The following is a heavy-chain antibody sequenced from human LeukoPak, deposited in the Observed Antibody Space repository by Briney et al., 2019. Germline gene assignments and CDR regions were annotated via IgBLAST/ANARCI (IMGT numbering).Heavy chain of an antibody. CDR2: ISSSGSTI. J-gene: IGHJ4*02. CDR3: ARDRSHYYDSSRYYYELGLFGY. D-gene: IGHD3-22*01. V-gene: IGHV3-11*04. Sequence: GGSLRLSCAASGFTFSAYYMSWIRQAPGKGLEGGSYISSSGSTIYYADSVKGRFTISRDNAKNSLYLQMNSLRAEDTAVYYCARDRSHYYDSSRYYYELGLFGYWGQGTLVTVSS. CDR1: GFTFSAYY.